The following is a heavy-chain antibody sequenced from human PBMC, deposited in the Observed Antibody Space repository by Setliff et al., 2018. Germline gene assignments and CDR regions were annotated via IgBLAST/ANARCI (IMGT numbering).Heavy chain of an antibody. CDR3: ARAISGWYSAHYYYMDV. Sequence: SETLSLTCNVSGGSISSRTYYWSWIRQPAGKGLEWIGHIYTSWSTNYNPSLKSRVTMSVDTTKNQFSLKLTSVTAADTAVYYCARAISGWYSAHYYYMDVWGKGTTVTVSS. D-gene: IGHD6-19*01. CDR2: IYTSWST. CDR1: GGSISSRTYY. V-gene: IGHV4-61*09. J-gene: IGHJ6*03.